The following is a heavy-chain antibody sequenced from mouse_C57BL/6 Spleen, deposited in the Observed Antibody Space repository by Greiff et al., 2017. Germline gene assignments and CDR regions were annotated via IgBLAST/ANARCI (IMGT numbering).Heavy chain of an antibody. V-gene: IGHV1-7*01. Sequence: QVQLKQSGAELAKPGASVKLSCKASGYTFTSYWMHWVKQRPGQGLEWIGYINPSSGYTKYNQKFKDKATLTADKSSSTAYMQLSSLTSEDSAVYYCVLLRSLDYWGQGTTLTVSS. CDR1: GYTFTSYW. CDR3: VLLRSLDY. D-gene: IGHD1-1*01. CDR2: INPSSGYT. J-gene: IGHJ2*01.